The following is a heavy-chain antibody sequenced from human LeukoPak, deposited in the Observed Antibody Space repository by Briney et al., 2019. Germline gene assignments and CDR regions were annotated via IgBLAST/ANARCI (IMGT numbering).Heavy chain of an antibody. CDR2: ISGSGSTI. Sequence: GGSLRLSCAGSGFTFSGYSMNWVRQAPGKGLEWVSFISGSGSTIYYANSVKGRFTISRDNAKNSLYLQMNSLRADDTAVYYCTRDDSDGSSYSAPDYWGKGTLVTVSS. V-gene: IGHV3-48*04. CDR3: TRDDSDGSSYSAPDY. J-gene: IGHJ4*02. D-gene: IGHD3-22*01. CDR1: GFTFSGYS.